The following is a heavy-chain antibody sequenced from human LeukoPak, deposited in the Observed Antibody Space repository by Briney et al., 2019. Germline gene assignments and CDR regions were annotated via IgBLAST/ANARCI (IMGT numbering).Heavy chain of an antibody. V-gene: IGHV3-15*01. CDR1: GFTFSNAW. Sequence: GGSLRLSCGASGFTFSNAWMSWVRQAPGKGLEWVGRIKRKTDGGATDYAAPVKGRFTISRDDSKNTMYLQMNSLNTEDTAVYYCTITVATSIDYWGQGTLVTVSS. J-gene: IGHJ4*02. CDR2: IKRKTDGGAT. CDR3: TITVATSIDY. D-gene: IGHD5-12*01.